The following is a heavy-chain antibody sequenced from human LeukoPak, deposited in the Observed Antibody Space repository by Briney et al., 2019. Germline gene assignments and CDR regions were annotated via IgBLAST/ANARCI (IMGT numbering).Heavy chain of an antibody. D-gene: IGHD2-2*01. Sequence: PGGSLRLSCAASGFIFSNYWMSWVRQGPGEGLEWVANINQGGSEKYYVDSVKGRFTISRDNAKNSLDLQMNSLRVEDTAIYYCARLVVPSGNRGWYYEHWGQGTLVTVSS. V-gene: IGHV3-7*03. CDR3: ARLVVPSGNRGWYYEH. CDR2: INQGGSEK. J-gene: IGHJ4*02. CDR1: GFIFSNYW.